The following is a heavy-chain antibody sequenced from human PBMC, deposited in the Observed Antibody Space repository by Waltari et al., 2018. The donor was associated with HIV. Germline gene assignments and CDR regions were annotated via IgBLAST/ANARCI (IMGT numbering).Heavy chain of an antibody. J-gene: IGHJ6*02. CDR1: GYTFPGHY. D-gene: IGHD2-2*02. Sequence: QVQLVPSGAEVKKPGAPVKVSCKASGYTFPGHYMPWVRQAPGQGLDWMGRINPNSGGTNYAQKFQGRVTMTRDTSISTAYMELSRLRSDDTAVYYCARGDYCSSTSCYINGMDVWGQGTTVTVSS. CDR2: INPNSGGT. V-gene: IGHV1-2*06. CDR3: ARGDYCSSTSCYINGMDV.